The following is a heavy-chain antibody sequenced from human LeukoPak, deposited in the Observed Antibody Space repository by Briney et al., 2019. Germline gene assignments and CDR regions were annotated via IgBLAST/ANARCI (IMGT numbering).Heavy chain of an antibody. J-gene: IGHJ4*02. V-gene: IGHV3-21*01. Sequence: PGGSLRLSCAASGFTFSSYSMNWVRQAPGKGLEWVSSISSSSSYIYYADSVKGRVTISRDNAKNSPYMQMNSLRAEDAAVYYCARDPIGGGDSGSYSDWGQGTLVTVSS. CDR2: ISSSSSYI. CDR3: ARDPIGGGDSGSYSD. CDR1: GFTFSSYS. D-gene: IGHD1-26*01.